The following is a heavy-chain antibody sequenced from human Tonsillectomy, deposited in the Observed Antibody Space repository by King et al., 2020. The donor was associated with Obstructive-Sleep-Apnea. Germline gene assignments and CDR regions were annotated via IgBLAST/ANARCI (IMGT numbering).Heavy chain of an antibody. CDR3: ARGGHRRYFGSGDGMDV. V-gene: IGHV4-34*01. J-gene: IGHJ6*01. CDR1: GGSLTGYH. CDR2: VNHSGST. D-gene: IGHD3-10*01. Sequence: VQLQQWGARLLKPSETLSLTCGVQGGSLTGYHWNWVRQPPGKGLEWIGEVNHSGSTNYKSSLKSRVTISVDTSKNQFSLKLSSVTAADTGVYYCARGGHRRYFGSGDGMDVWGQGNMSTVST.